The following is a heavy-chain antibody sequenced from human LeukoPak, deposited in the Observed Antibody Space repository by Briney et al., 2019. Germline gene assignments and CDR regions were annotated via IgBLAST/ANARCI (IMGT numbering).Heavy chain of an antibody. Sequence: PSESLSLTCTVSGGSISSGGHFWSWIRQHPGKGLESLGHIYYSGTTYYNPSLKSRLTISVDTSENQFTLKVNSVTAADTAVYYCARGYNRFGDLGWFDPWGQGTQVIVSS. J-gene: IGHJ5*02. CDR3: ARGYNRFGDLGWFDP. V-gene: IGHV4-31*03. CDR2: IYYSGTT. D-gene: IGHD3-10*01. CDR1: GGSISSGGHF.